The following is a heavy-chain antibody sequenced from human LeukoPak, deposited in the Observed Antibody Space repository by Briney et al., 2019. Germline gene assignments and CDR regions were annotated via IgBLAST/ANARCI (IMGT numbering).Heavy chain of an antibody. CDR1: GFTFSDYY. CDR3: ARDVDDYGDYVGVDY. J-gene: IGHJ4*02. CDR2: ISSSGSTI. D-gene: IGHD4-17*01. V-gene: IGHV3-11*04. Sequence: GGSLRLSCAASGFTFSDYYMSWIRQAPGKGLEWVSYISSSGSTIYYADSVKGQFTISRDNAKNSLYLQMNSLRAEDTAVYYCARDVDDYGDYVGVDYWGQGTLVTVSS.